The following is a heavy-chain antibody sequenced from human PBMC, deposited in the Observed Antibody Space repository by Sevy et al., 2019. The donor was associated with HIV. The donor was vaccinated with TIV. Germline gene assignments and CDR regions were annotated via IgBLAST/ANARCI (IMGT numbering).Heavy chain of an antibody. CDR1: GFTFSKYW. Sequence: GGYLRLSCAASGFTFSKYWMGWVRQAPGKGLEWVVNIKQDAGQKYYVDSVKGRFTISRDNAKNSLYLQMNSLRAEDTAVYFCARDDGNYYFHYWGQGTLVTVSS. V-gene: IGHV3-7*01. CDR2: IKQDAGQK. J-gene: IGHJ4*02. D-gene: IGHD1-7*01. CDR3: ARDDGNYYFHY.